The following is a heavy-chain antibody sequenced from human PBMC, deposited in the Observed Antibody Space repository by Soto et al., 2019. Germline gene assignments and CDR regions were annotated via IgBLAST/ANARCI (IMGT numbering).Heavy chain of an antibody. CDR3: ARGYSSSWLYYYYYGMDV. Sequence: ASVKVSCKASGGIFSSYSISWVRQAPGQGLEWMGWINPNSGGTNYAQKFQGRVTMTRDTSISTAYMELSRLRSDDTAVYYCARGYSSSWLYYYYYGMDVWGQGTPVTVSS. D-gene: IGHD6-13*01. CDR2: INPNSGGT. V-gene: IGHV1-2*02. CDR1: GGIFSSYS. J-gene: IGHJ6*02.